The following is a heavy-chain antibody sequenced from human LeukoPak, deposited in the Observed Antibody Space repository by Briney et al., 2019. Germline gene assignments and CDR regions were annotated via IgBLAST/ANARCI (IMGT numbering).Heavy chain of an antibody. Sequence: ASETLSLTCAGYGGSFSGYYWSWIRQPPGKGLDWMGEINHSGSTNYNPSLKSRVTISVDTSKNQFSLKLSSVTAADTAVYYCASRDCTNGVCYRVWNYWGQGTLVTVSS. CDR2: INHSGST. D-gene: IGHD2-8*01. CDR1: GGSFSGYY. CDR3: ASRDCTNGVCYRVWNY. V-gene: IGHV4-34*01. J-gene: IGHJ4*02.